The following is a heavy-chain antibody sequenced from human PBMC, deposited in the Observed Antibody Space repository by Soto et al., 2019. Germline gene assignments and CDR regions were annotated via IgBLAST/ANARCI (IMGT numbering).Heavy chain of an antibody. D-gene: IGHD3-16*01. CDR2: ISSSSSYI. CDR1: GFTFSDFT. Sequence: VGSVRLSCAASGFTFSDFTMNWVRQAPGKGPEWVACISSSSSYISYADSVRGRFSLSRDNAKSSLYLQMNSLRVEDTAVYFCAREADDGYYSDYWGQGSLVTVSS. V-gene: IGHV3-21*04. CDR3: AREADDGYYSDY. J-gene: IGHJ4*02.